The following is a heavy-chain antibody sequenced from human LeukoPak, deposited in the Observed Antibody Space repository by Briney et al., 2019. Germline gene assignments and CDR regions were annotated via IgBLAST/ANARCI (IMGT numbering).Heavy chain of an antibody. CDR1: GYTFTSYG. D-gene: IGHD3-9*01. CDR3: ARVQGGTYYDILRVMKGNYYYYYMDV. Sequence: ASVKVSCKASGYTFTSYGISWVRHAPGQGLEWMGWISAYNGNTNYAQKLQGRVTMTTDTSTSTAYMGLRSLRSDDTAVYYCARVQGGTYYDILRVMKGNYYYYYMDVWGKGTTVTVSS. V-gene: IGHV1-18*01. J-gene: IGHJ6*03. CDR2: ISAYNGNT.